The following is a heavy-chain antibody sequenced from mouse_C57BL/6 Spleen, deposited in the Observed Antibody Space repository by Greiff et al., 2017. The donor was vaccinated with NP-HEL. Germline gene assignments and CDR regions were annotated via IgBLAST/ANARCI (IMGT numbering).Heavy chain of an antibody. Sequence: VQLQQPGAELVKPGASVKMSCKASGYTFTSYWITWVKQRPGQGLEWIGDIYPGSGSTNYNEKFKSKATLTVDTSSSTAYMQLSSLTSEDSAVYYCARSFITTVVAPGYWGQGTSVTVSS. CDR2: IYPGSGST. CDR3: ARSFITTVVAPGY. J-gene: IGHJ4*01. CDR1: GYTFTSYW. D-gene: IGHD1-1*01. V-gene: IGHV1-55*01.